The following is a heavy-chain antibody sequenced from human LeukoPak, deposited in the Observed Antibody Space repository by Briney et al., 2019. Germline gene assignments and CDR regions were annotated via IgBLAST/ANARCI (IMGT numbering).Heavy chain of an antibody. CDR2: IYTSGST. D-gene: IGHD3-16*01. V-gene: IGHV4-61*02. J-gene: IGHJ4*02. CDR3: ARSYYDYVWGSPTCFDY. CDR1: GGSISSGSYY. Sequence: SQTLSLTCTVSGGSISSGSYYWSWIRQPAGKGLEWIGRIYTSGSTNYNPSLKSRVTISVDTSKNQFALKLSSVTAADTAVYYCARSYYDYVWGSPTCFDYWGQGTLVTVSS.